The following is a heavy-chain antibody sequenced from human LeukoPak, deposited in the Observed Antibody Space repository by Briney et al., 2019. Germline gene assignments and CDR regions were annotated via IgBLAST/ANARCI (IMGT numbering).Heavy chain of an antibody. CDR1: GGTFSSYA. D-gene: IGHD3-22*01. V-gene: IGHV1-69*13. J-gene: IGHJ4*02. CDR3: ARDLPYYYDSSGYYWRY. CDR2: IIPIFGTA. Sequence: SVKVSCKASGGTFSSYAISWVRQAPGQGLEWMGGIIPIFGTANYAQKFQGRVTITADESTSTAYMELRSLRSDDTAVYYCARDLPYYYDSSGYYWRYWGQGTLVTVSS.